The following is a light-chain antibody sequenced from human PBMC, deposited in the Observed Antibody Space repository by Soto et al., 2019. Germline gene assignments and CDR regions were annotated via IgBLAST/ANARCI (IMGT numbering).Light chain of an antibody. CDR1: SSNIGSNT. CDR2: SYS. J-gene: IGLJ2*01. CDR3: AAWADSLNGVL. V-gene: IGLV1-44*01. Sequence: QSVLTQPPSVSGTPGQSVTISCSGSSSNIGSNTVKWYQQFPGTAPKLLIYSYSQRPSGVPDRFSGSKSGTSASLAISGLQSEDEADYYCAAWADSLNGVLFGGGTKLTVL.